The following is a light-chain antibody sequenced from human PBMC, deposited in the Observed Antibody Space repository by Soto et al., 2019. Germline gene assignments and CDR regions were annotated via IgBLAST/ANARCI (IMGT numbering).Light chain of an antibody. V-gene: IGKV1-9*01. CDR2: ITS. CDR3: QQLSSYPLS. CDR1: QGISDY. Sequence: DIQLTQSPSFLSASVGDRVTITCRASQGISDYLAWYQQEPGKAPKVLIYITSTLQSGVPSRFSDSGSGTEFTLTISSLQPEDSATYYCQQLSSYPLSFGGGTKVEI. J-gene: IGKJ4*01.